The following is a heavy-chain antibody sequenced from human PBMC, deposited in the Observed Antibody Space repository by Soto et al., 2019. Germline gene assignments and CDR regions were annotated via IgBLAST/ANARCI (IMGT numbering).Heavy chain of an antibody. V-gene: IGHV3-7*01. D-gene: IGHD3-3*01. Sequence: GGSLRLSCAASGFTFSSYWMSWVRQAPGKGLEWVANIKQDGSEKYYVDSVKGRFTISRDNAKNSLYLQMNSLRAEDTAVYYCASKKDYDFWSGPVAAFDIWGQGKMVTVSS. CDR1: GFTFSSYW. CDR3: ASKKDYDFWSGPVAAFDI. CDR2: IKQDGSEK. J-gene: IGHJ3*02.